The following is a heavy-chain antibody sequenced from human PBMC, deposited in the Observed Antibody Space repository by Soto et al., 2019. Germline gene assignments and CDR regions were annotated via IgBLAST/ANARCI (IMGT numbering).Heavy chain of an antibody. J-gene: IGHJ6*02. CDR3: AKSTSTLLYYYYGMDV. Sequence: GGSLRLSCAASGFTFSSYGMHWVRQAPGKGLEWVAVISYDGSNKYYADSVKGRFTISRDNSKNTLYLQMNSLRAEDTAVYYCAKSTSTLLYYYYGMDVWGQGTTVTAP. V-gene: IGHV3-30*18. CDR1: GFTFSSYG. D-gene: IGHD1-1*01. CDR2: ISYDGSNK.